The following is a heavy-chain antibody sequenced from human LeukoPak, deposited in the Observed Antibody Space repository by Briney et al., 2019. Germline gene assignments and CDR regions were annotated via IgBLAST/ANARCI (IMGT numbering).Heavy chain of an antibody. J-gene: IGHJ4*02. CDR3: ARVIRGSASCFDC. D-gene: IGHD2-15*01. CDR1: GFTFSDHY. Sequence: GGSLRLSCAASGFTFSDHYMDWVRQAPGKRLEWVGRARDKANSYTTEYAASVKGRFTISRDDSKNSLYLQMNSLKTEDTAVYYCARVIRGSASCFDCWGQGTLVTVSS. CDR2: ARDKANSYTT. V-gene: IGHV3-72*01.